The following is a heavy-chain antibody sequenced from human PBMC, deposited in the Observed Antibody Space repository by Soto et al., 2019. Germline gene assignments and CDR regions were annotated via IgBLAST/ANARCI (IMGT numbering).Heavy chain of an antibody. J-gene: IGHJ3*02. D-gene: IGHD1-26*01. CDR3: ATYRGDAFDI. Sequence: EVQLVESGGGLVQPGGSLRLSCAASGFTFSSYSMNWVRQAPGKGLEWVSYISSSSSTIYYADYVKGRFTISRDNAKNSLYLQMNSLRAEDTAVYYCATYRGDAFDIWGQGTMVTVSS. CDR1: GFTFSSYS. CDR2: ISSSSSTI. V-gene: IGHV3-48*01.